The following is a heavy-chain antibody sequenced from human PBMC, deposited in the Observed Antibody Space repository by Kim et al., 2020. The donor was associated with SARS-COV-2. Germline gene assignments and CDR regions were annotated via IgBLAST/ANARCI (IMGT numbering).Heavy chain of an antibody. CDR1: GFTFTNYS. CDR3: VRDAINYFGMDV. J-gene: IGHJ6*02. Sequence: GGSLRLSCVASGFTFTNYSFNWVRQAPGKGLEWVSSISSSSSYIYYADSVKGRFTISRDNAKNSLFLQMNCLRAEDTAVYYCVRDAINYFGMDVWGQGTTVTVSS. V-gene: IGHV3-21*01. CDR2: ISSSSSYI. D-gene: IGHD3-10*01.